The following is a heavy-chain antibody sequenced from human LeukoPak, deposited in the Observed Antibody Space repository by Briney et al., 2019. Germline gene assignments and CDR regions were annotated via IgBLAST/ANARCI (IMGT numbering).Heavy chain of an antibody. Sequence: SETLSLTCTVSGGSISSVGDYWNWIRQPAGKGLEWIGRMYTSGSSNYNPSLKSRVTISVDTSKNQVSLKLSSVTAADTAVYYCAGGGSSWYDYWGQGTLVTVSS. CDR2: MYTSGSS. J-gene: IGHJ4*02. CDR1: GGSISSVGDY. D-gene: IGHD6-13*01. V-gene: IGHV4-61*02. CDR3: AGGGSSWYDY.